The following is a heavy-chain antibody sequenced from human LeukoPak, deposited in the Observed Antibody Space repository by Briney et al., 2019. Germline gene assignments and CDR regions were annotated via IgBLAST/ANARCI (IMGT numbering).Heavy chain of an antibody. J-gene: IGHJ4*02. Sequence: ASVKVSCKASGATFISYAMSWVRQAPGQGLEWMGGIIPIFGTANYAQKFQGRVTMTEDTSTDTAYMELSSLRSEDTAVYYCATKRRYYDFWSGQTYYFDYWGQGTLVTVSS. CDR1: GATFISYA. CDR3: ATKRRYYDFWSGQTYYFDY. V-gene: IGHV1-69*06. CDR2: IIPIFGTA. D-gene: IGHD3-3*01.